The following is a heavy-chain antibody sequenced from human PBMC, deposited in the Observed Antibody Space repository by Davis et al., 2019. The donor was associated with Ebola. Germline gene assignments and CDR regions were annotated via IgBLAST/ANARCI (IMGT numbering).Heavy chain of an antibody. CDR3: ARDLHCGGDCYTFILQH. CDR2: ISYDGSNK. D-gene: IGHD2-21*02. CDR1: GFTFSSYA. V-gene: IGHV3-30-3*01. Sequence: PGGSLRLSCAASGFTFSSYAMHWVRQAPGKGLEWVAVISYDGSNKYYADSVKGRFTISRDNSKNTLYLQMNSLRAEDTAVYYCARDLHCGGDCYTFILQHWGQGTLVTVSS. J-gene: IGHJ1*01.